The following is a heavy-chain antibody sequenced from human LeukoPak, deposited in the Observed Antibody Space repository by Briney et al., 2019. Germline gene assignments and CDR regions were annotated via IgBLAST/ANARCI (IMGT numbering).Heavy chain of an antibody. D-gene: IGHD2-2*01. V-gene: IGHV3-30*02. Sequence: GGSLRLSCAASGFTFSSYGMHWVRQAPGKGLERVAFIRYDGSNKYYADSVKGRFTISRDNSKNTLYLQMNSLRAEDTAVYYCAKDSADIVVVPAAPNDYWGQGTLVTVSS. J-gene: IGHJ4*02. CDR1: GFTFSSYG. CDR3: AKDSADIVVVPAAPNDY. CDR2: IRYDGSNK.